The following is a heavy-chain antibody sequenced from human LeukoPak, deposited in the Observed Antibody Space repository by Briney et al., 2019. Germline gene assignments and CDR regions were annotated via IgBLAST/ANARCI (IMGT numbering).Heavy chain of an antibody. CDR1: GFTFDDYG. Sequence: GGSLRLSCAASGFTFDDYGMGWVRHVPGKGLGWVSGINWNGGSTGYADSVKGRFTISRDNAKNSLYLQINSLRAEGTALYYCAGDCPTNSCYPIWGKGTSVTVSS. CDR2: INWNGGST. J-gene: IGHJ6*04. D-gene: IGHD2-15*01. V-gene: IGHV3-20*04. CDR3: AGDCPTNSCYPI.